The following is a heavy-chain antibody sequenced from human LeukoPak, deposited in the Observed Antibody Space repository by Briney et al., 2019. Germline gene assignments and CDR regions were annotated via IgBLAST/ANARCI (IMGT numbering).Heavy chain of an antibody. J-gene: IGHJ6*03. D-gene: IGHD6-13*01. Sequence: SETLSLTCTVSGGSISSGSYYWSWIRQPPGKGLEWIGYIYYSGSTNYNPSLKSRVTISVDTSKNQFSLKLSSVTAADTAVYYCARTTEAHSWRTRYYDYYMDVWGKGTTVTVSS. CDR1: GGSISSGSYY. V-gene: IGHV4-61*01. CDR3: ARTTEAHSWRTRYYDYYMDV. CDR2: IYYSGST.